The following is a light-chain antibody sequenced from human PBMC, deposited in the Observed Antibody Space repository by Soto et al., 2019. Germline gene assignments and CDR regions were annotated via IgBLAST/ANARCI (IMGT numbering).Light chain of an antibody. V-gene: IGLV2-11*01. CDR2: DVS. CDR1: SSDVGCYNY. J-gene: IGLJ1*01. Sequence: QSVLTQPRSVSGSPGQSVTISCTGTSSDVGCYNYVSWYQEQPGKEPKLMIYDVSTRPSGVPDRFSGSKSGNTAALTISGLQAEDEADYYCCSSAGSDSYVFVTGTKVTVL. CDR3: CSSAGSDSYV.